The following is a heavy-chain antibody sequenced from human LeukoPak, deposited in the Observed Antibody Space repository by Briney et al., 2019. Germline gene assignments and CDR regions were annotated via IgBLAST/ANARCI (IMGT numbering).Heavy chain of an antibody. CDR1: GFTFSSYG. Sequence: GGSLRLSCAASGFTFSSYGMSWVRQAPGKGLEWVSAISGSGGSTYYADSVKGRFTISRDNSKNTLYLQMNSLRAEDTVVYYCAKSTVGATTDFDYWGQGTLVTVSS. CDR2: ISGSGGST. CDR3: AKSTVGATTDFDY. V-gene: IGHV3-23*01. D-gene: IGHD1-26*01. J-gene: IGHJ4*02.